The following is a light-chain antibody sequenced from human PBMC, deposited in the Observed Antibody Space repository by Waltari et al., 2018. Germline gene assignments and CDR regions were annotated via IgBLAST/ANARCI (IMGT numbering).Light chain of an antibody. CDR3: QQSFSIPYT. Sequence: DIQMTQSPSSLSASVGDRVTITCRASQSISSHLNWYKQKPGKAPKVLIYDAFNLQSGVPSMYSGSGSGTDFALTISTLQPEDCATYYCQQSFSIPYTFGQGTKLEIK. V-gene: IGKV1-39*01. CDR1: QSISSH. CDR2: DAF. J-gene: IGKJ2*01.